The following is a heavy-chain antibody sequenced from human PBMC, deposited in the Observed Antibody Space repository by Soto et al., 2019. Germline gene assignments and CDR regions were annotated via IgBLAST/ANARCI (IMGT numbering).Heavy chain of an antibody. V-gene: IGHV4-39*01. D-gene: IGHD3-3*02. Sequence: EPLSLTCTVSGDSIISSDFYWGWVRQPPGKGLEWIGSIFYLGSSYYNPSLKSRVTMSVDTSKNQFSLRLRSVTAADTALYFCARHSLALRKNNWFDPWGQGIMVTVSS. CDR3: ARHSLALRKNNWFDP. J-gene: IGHJ5*02. CDR2: IFYLGSS. CDR1: GDSIISSDFY.